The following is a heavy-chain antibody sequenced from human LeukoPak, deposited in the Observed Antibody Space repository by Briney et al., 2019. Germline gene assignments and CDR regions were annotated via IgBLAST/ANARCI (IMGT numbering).Heavy chain of an antibody. CDR3: ARPVPSRLGWFDP. D-gene: IGHD1-1*01. Sequence: SETLSLTCSVSGGSISSSSYYWGWIRQPPGKGLEWIGSIYYSGSTYYNPSLKSRVTISVDTSKNQFSLKLSSVTAADTAVYYCARPVPSRLGWFDPWGQGTLVTVSS. J-gene: IGHJ5*02. V-gene: IGHV4-39*01. CDR1: GGSISSSSYY. CDR2: IYYSGST.